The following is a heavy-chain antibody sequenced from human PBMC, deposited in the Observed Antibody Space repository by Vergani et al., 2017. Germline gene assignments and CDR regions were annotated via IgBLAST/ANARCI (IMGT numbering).Heavy chain of an antibody. CDR2: IWYDGSNK. CDR3: AKVSLEIFDY. CDR1: GFTFSRYG. Sequence: QVQLVESGGGVVQPGRSLRLSCAASGFTFSRYGMHWVRQAPGKGLEWVAGIWYDGSNKYFADSVKGRFTISRDNSKNTLYVQMNSLRAEDTAVYYCAKVSLEIFDYWGQGTLVTVSS. V-gene: IGHV3-33*06. D-gene: IGHD1-1*01. J-gene: IGHJ4*02.